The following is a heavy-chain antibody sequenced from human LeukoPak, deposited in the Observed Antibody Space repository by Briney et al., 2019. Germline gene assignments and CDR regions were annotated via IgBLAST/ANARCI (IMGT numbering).Heavy chain of an antibody. CDR1: GFTFSSYG. CDR3: AKGSSGLSSPPYDY. CDR2: IWYDGSNK. D-gene: IGHD3-22*01. J-gene: IGHJ4*02. Sequence: GGSLRLSCAASGFTFSSYGMHWVRQAPGKGLEWVAVIWYDGSNKYYADSVKGRLTISRDNSKNTLYLQMNSLRAEDTAVYYCAKGSSGLSSPPYDYWGQGTLVTVSS. V-gene: IGHV3-33*06.